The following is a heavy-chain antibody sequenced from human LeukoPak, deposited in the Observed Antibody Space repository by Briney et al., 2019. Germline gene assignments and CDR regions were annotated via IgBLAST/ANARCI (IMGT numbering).Heavy chain of an antibody. J-gene: IGHJ5*02. CDR1: EGTFSSYA. D-gene: IGHD2-2*01. CDR2: IIPIFGTA. CDR3: ARGVSTSPHANWFDP. V-gene: IGHV1-69*01. Sequence: SVKVPCKASEGTFSSYAISWVRQAPGQGLEWMGGIIPIFGTANYAQKFQGRVTITADESTSTAYMELSSLRSEDTAVYYCARGVSTSPHANWFDPWGQGTLVTVSS.